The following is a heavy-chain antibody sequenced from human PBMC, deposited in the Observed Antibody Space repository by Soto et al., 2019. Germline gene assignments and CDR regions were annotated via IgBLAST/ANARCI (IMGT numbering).Heavy chain of an antibody. CDR2: IYWDDDK. CDR3: AHRQRTVYFDY. J-gene: IGHJ4*02. D-gene: IGHD4-17*01. CDR1: GFSLSTSGVG. Sequence: QITLKESGPTLVKPTQTLTLTCTFSGFSLSTSGVGVGWIRQPPGKALEWLALIYWDDDKRYSPSLKSRLTXTXXTPKNQVVLTMTNMDPVDTATYYCAHRQRTVYFDYWGQGTLVTVSS. V-gene: IGHV2-5*02.